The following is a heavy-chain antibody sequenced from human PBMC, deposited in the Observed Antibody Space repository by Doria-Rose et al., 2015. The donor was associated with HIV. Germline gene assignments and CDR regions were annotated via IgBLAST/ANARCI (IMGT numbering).Heavy chain of an antibody. CDR1: GVSLSSPGMG. V-gene: IGHV2-26*01. Sequence: TSKESGPVLVKPTEALTLTCTVSGVSLSSPGMGVSWIRQPPGKALEWLANIFSDDERSYNTSLKSRLTISRGTSKSQVVLTMTDMDPVDTATYYCARIKSSRWYHKYYFDFWGQGTLVIVSA. CDR3: ARIKSSRWYHKYYFDF. CDR2: IFSDDER. D-gene: IGHD6-13*01. J-gene: IGHJ4*02.